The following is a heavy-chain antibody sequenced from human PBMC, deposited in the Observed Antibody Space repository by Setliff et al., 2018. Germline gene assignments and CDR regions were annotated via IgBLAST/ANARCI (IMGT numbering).Heavy chain of an antibody. J-gene: IGHJ4*02. CDR2: ISSGGSST. Sequence: PGGSLRLSCAASGFTFRSSSMTWVRQAPGKGLEWVSAISSGGSSTYYADSVKGWCTIARDNSKNTLYRQMNSQRAEYTAIYYGAKRGGSSSWLEYWGQGTLVTVSS. V-gene: IGHV3-23*01. D-gene: IGHD6-13*01. CDR3: AKRGGSSSWLEY. CDR1: GFTFRSSS.